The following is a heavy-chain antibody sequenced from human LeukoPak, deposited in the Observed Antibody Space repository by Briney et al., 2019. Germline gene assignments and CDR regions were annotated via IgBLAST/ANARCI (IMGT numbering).Heavy chain of an antibody. J-gene: IGHJ5*02. CDR2: ISSSSGTI. V-gene: IGHV3-48*02. CDR1: GFTFSSYS. D-gene: IGHD1-26*01. Sequence: GGSLRLPCAASGFTFSSYSMNWVRQAPGKGLEWVSYISSSSGTIHYADSVKGRFTISRDNAKNLLFLQMDSLRDEDTAVYYCARDEAYSGTYAVTWGQGTLVTVSS. CDR3: ARDEAYSGTYAVT.